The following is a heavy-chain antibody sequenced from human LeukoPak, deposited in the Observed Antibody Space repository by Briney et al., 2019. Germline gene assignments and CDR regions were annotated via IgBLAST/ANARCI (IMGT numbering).Heavy chain of an antibody. V-gene: IGHV1-69*05. CDR2: IIPIFGTA. D-gene: IGHD2-2*02. Sequence: SVKVSCKASGGTFSSYAIGWVRQAPGQGLEWMGGIIPIFGTANYAQKFQGRVTITTDESTSTAYMELSSLRSEDTAVYYCARVLYCSSTSCYMRMGFDYWGQGTLVTVSS. CDR1: GGTFSSYA. CDR3: ARVLYCSSTSCYMRMGFDY. J-gene: IGHJ4*02.